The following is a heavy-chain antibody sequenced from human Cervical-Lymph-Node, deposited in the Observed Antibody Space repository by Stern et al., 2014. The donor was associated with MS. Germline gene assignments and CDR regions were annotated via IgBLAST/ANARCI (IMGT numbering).Heavy chain of an antibody. CDR3: AKEAQLVPSRYYYGMDV. CDR1: GFTFSSYA. Sequence: EVQLVESGGGLVQPGGSLRLSCAASGFTFSSYAMSWVRQAPGKGLEWVSGISGSAGDTYYADSVKGRFTISRDFSKTTLYLQMNSLRAEDTAVYYCAKEAQLVPSRYYYGMDVWGQGTTVTVSS. D-gene: IGHD6-6*01. V-gene: IGHV3-23*04. CDR2: ISGSAGDT. J-gene: IGHJ6*02.